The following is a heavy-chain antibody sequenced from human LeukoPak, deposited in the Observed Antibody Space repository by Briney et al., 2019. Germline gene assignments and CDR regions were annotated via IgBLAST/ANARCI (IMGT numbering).Heavy chain of an antibody. CDR1: EFTFSRYS. CDR3: ARTTDYSSGFDY. J-gene: IGHJ4*02. D-gene: IGHD6-19*01. Sequence: PGGSLRLSCAASEFTFSRYSMNWVRQAPGEGLEWVSSISTSSSYMFYAASVKGRFTISRDNAKNSLYLQMNSLRADDTAVYYCARTTDYSSGFDYWGQGTLVTVSS. CDR2: ISTSSSYM. V-gene: IGHV3-21*01.